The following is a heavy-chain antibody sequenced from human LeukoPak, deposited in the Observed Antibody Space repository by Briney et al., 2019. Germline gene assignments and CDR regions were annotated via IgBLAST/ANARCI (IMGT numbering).Heavy chain of an antibody. CDR3: ARRPAARAAGTLFDP. D-gene: IGHD6-13*01. J-gene: IGHJ5*02. Sequence: ASVKVSCKASGGTFSSYAISWVRQAPGQGLEWMGGIIPIFGTANYAQKFQGRVTITADESTSTAYMELSSLRSEDTAVYYCARRPAARAAGTLFDPWGQGTLVTVSS. CDR2: IIPIFGTA. CDR1: GGTFSSYA. V-gene: IGHV1-69*01.